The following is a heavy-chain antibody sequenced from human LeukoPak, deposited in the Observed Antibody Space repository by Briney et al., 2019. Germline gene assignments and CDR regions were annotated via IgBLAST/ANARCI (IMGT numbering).Heavy chain of an antibody. CDR1: GYTFTSYY. V-gene: IGHV1-46*01. CDR2: INPSGGST. Sequence: ASVKVSCKASGYTFTSYYIHWVRQAPGQGLEWMGIINPSGGSTNYAQKFQGRVTMTTDTSTSTAYMELRSLRSDDTAVYYCARGDRKQLVDYWGQGTLVTVSS. J-gene: IGHJ4*02. CDR3: ARGDRKQLVDY. D-gene: IGHD6-6*01.